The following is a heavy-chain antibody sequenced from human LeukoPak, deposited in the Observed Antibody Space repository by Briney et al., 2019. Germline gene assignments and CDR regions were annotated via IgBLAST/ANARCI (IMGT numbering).Heavy chain of an antibody. CDR2: ISGSGGST. Sequence: GGSLRLSCAVSGFTFSSYAMSWVRQAPGKGLEWVSAISGSGGSTYYADSVKGRFTISRDNSKNTLYLQMNSLRAEDTAVYYCAKGTYYYGSGSYYQRLDYWGQGTLVTVSS. D-gene: IGHD3-10*01. V-gene: IGHV3-23*01. CDR3: AKGTYYYGSGSYYQRLDY. CDR1: GFTFSSYA. J-gene: IGHJ4*02.